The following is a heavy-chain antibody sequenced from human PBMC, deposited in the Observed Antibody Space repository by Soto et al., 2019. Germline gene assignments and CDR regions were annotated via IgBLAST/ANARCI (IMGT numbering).Heavy chain of an antibody. Sequence: GSLRLSCAASGFTVSSNYMSWVRQAPGKGLEWVSVIYSGGSTYYADSVKGRFTISRDNSKNTLYLQMNSLRAEDTAVYYCARFLHYYGSGSYGGYFDYWGQGTLVTVSS. J-gene: IGHJ4*02. CDR2: IYSGGST. CDR3: ARFLHYYGSGSYGGYFDY. CDR1: GFTVSSNY. V-gene: IGHV3-53*01. D-gene: IGHD3-10*01.